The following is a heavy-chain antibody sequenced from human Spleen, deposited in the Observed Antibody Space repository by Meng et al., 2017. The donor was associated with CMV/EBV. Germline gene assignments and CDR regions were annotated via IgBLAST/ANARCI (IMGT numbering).Heavy chain of an antibody. D-gene: IGHD6-6*01. CDR3: ARPWQLYSTSSIPVY. Sequence: GESLKISCAASGFTFNYAWMSWVRQAPGKGLEWVTVISDDGSHKHYADPVKGRFTISRDNSKSTLYLEMNSLRPEDTAVYYCARPWQLYSTSSIPVYWGQGTVVTVSS. CDR1: GFTFNYAW. J-gene: IGHJ4*02. V-gene: IGHV3-30*03. CDR2: ISDDGSHK.